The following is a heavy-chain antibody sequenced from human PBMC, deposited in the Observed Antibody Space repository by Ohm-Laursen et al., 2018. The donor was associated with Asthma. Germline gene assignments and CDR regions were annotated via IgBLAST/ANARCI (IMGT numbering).Heavy chain of an antibody. J-gene: IGHJ4*02. V-gene: IGHV4-39*01. D-gene: IGHD1-1*01. CDR1: GDPISVTYT. Sequence: SETLSLTCIVPGDPISVTYTWGWVRQPPGKGLEYIGTISYSGTPYDNPSLRSRVTISVDTSKNQFSLKVSSVTAADTAVYYCLRSRTRGAFDYWGQGRLVTVSS. CDR2: ISYSGTP. CDR3: LRSRTRGAFDY.